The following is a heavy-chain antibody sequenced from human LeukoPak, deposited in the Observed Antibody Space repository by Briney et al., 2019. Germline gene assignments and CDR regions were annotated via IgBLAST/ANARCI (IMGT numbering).Heavy chain of an antibody. D-gene: IGHD1-26*01. Sequence: GGSLRHSCAASGFTFSSYAMSWVRQAPGKGLEWVSAISGSGGSTYYADSVKGRFTISRDNSRNTLYLQMNSLRAEDTAVYYCAKERVGASYYFDYWGQGTLVTVSS. CDR1: GFTFSSYA. J-gene: IGHJ4*02. CDR3: AKERVGASYYFDY. V-gene: IGHV3-23*01. CDR2: ISGSGGST.